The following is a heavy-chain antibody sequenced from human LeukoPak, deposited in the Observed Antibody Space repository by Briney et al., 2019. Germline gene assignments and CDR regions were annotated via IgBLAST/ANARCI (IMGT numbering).Heavy chain of an antibody. J-gene: IGHJ4*02. CDR2: IYYSGST. CDR3: ARRRVPGLGLDY. V-gene: IGHV4-59*08. Sequence: SETLSLTCSVSGGSISSYYWSWIRQPPGKGLEWIGYIYYSGSTNYNPSLKSRVTISLDTSKNQFSLKLSSVTAADTAVYYCARRRVPGLGLDYWGQGTLVTVSS. D-gene: IGHD2-2*01. CDR1: GGSISSYY.